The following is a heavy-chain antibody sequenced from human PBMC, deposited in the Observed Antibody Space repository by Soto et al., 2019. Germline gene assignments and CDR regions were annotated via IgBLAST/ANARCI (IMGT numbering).Heavy chain of an antibody. CDR2: IRSKAYGGTT. Sequence: GGSLRLSCTASGFTFGDYAVSWFRQAPGKGLEWVGFIRSKAYGGTTEYGASVKGRFTISRDDSKSITYLQMNSLKTEDTAVYYCTRDRWYCSGDTCYSIAPNFFDYWGQGTLVTVSS. CDR1: GFTFGDYA. V-gene: IGHV3-49*03. D-gene: IGHD2-15*01. CDR3: TRDRWYCSGDTCYSIAPNFFDY. J-gene: IGHJ4*02.